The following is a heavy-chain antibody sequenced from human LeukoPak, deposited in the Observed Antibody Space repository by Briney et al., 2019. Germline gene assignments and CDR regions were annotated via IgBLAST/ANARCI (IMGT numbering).Heavy chain of an antibody. D-gene: IGHD1-14*01. CDR3: ARDLLSGAPDYFDC. Sequence: GGSLRLSCAASGFSFISYDMHWVRQAPGEGLEWVAVTSSDGSIKIYTDSVKGRFTISRDNSKNTLYLEMNSPRVDDTAVYFCARDLLSGAPDYFDCWGQGTLVTVSS. CDR2: TSSDGSIK. V-gene: IGHV3-30*04. CDR1: GFSFISYD. J-gene: IGHJ4*02.